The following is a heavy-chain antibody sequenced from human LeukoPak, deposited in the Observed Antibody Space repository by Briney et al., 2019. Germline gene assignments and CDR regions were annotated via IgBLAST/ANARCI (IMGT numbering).Heavy chain of an antibody. V-gene: IGHV1-2*02. D-gene: IGHD6-19*01. J-gene: IGHJ4*02. CDR2: INPNSGGT. CDR3: ARGESSAWYYLFDY. Sequence: ASVKVSCKASGHPFTGYYMHWVRQAPGQGLEWLGWINPNSGGTNYAQEFQGRVTMTRDTSISTAYMELSRLRSDDTAVYYCARGESSAWYYLFDYWGQGTLVTVSS. CDR1: GHPFTGYY.